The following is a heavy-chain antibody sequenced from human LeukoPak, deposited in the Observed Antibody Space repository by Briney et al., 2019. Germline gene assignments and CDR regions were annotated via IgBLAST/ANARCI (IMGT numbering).Heavy chain of an antibody. CDR1: GFIFSTYG. CDR3: AKDSTPYYYYGMDV. Sequence: GGSLRLSCEASGFIFSTYGMHWVRQAPGKGLEWVAVISYDGSNKYYADSVKGRFTISRDNSKNTLYLQMNSLRAEDTAVYYCAKDSTPYYYYGMDVWGQGTTVTVSS. J-gene: IGHJ6*02. V-gene: IGHV3-30*18. CDR2: ISYDGSNK.